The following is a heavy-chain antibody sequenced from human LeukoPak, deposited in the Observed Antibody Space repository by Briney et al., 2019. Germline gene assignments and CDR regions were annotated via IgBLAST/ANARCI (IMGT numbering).Heavy chain of an antibody. J-gene: IGHJ4*02. CDR3: ARGMNIIDY. D-gene: IGHD2/OR15-2a*01. Sequence: SETLSLTCTVYRGXFSDYYWSWIRQPPGKGLEWIGEIDHSGSTSYNPSLESRVTISLDTSKNQFSLRLTSVTAADTAVYYCARGMNIIDYWGQGTLVTVSS. CDR2: IDHSGST. CDR1: RGXFSDYY. V-gene: IGHV4-34*01.